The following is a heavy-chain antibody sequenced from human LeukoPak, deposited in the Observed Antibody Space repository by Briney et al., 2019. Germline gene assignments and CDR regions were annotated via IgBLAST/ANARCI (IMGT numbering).Heavy chain of an antibody. D-gene: IGHD1-26*01. J-gene: IGHJ1*01. Sequence: SETLSLTCTVSGGSINKYYWSWIRQPPGKGLGWIGNIYYTGSINYNPPLKSRVTISVDTSKNQFSLKLSSVTAADTAVYYCAGGLSSGSYHPPAEYFQHWGQGTLVTVSS. CDR2: IYYTGSI. V-gene: IGHV4-59*01. CDR1: GGSINKYY. CDR3: AGGLSSGSYHPPAEYFQH.